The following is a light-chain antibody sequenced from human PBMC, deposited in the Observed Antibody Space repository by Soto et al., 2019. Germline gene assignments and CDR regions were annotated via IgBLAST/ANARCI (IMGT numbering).Light chain of an antibody. CDR3: QQYNSYSVPS. Sequence: DIQMTQFPSALSASVCDGVTITFRASQNVNNWLAWYQHKPGKAPKLLIYDASILKSGVPSRFSGSGSGTEFTPTISSLQPDDFATYHCQQYNSYSVPSFGQGTKVDI. CDR2: DAS. V-gene: IGKV1-5*01. J-gene: IGKJ1*01. CDR1: QNVNNW.